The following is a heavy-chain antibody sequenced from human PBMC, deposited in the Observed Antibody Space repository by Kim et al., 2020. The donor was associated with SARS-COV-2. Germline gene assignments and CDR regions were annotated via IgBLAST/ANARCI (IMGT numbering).Heavy chain of an antibody. CDR2: INHSGST. V-gene: IGHV4-34*01. CDR3: ASEVYGMYV. J-gene: IGHJ6*02. Sequence: SETLSLTCAVYGGSFSGYYWSWIRQPPGKGLEWIGEINHSGSTNYNPSLKSRVTISVDTSKNQFSLKLSSVTAADTAVYYCASEVYGMYVWGQGTTVTVS. CDR1: GGSFSGYY.